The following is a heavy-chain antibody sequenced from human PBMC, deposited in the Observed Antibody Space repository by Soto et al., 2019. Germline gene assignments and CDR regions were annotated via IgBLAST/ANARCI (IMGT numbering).Heavy chain of an antibody. CDR2: INVGTGNT. CDR3: AGGAGYCSGDCWNDYYYAMDV. D-gene: IGHD2-21*02. Sequence: ASVKVSCKASGYIFTNYAIHWVRQAPGQRLEWVGWINVGTGNTKYSQNFQGRVTITRDTSATTAYMELSSLRSEDTAVYYCAGGAGYCSGDCWNDYYYAMDVWGQGTTVTVSS. V-gene: IGHV1-3*01. CDR1: GYIFTNYA. J-gene: IGHJ6*02.